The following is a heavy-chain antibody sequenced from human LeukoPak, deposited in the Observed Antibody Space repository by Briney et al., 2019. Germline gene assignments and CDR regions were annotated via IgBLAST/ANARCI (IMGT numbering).Heavy chain of an antibody. V-gene: IGHV3-30*02. CDR1: GFTFSGCG. Sequence: PGGSLRLSCAASGFTFSGCGMHWVRQAPGKGLEWVAFIRYDGSIKFYIESVKGRFTISRDNSKNTLHLQMNSLRAEDTAVYYCAKDPGDGSNYVGAYWGQGILVTVSS. D-gene: IGHD5-24*01. CDR2: IRYDGSIK. J-gene: IGHJ4*02. CDR3: AKDPGDGSNYVGAY.